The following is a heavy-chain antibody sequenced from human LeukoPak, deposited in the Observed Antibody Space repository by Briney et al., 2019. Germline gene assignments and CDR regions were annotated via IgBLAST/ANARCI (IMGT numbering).Heavy chain of an antibody. Sequence: GGSLRLSCAASGFTFSSYGMHWVRQAPGKGLEWVSVIWDDGSNKYYADSVKGRFTIARVNAKNTLYLQMSSLRAEDTAVYYCARDQDYYDSSGSPNYYFDYWGQGTLVTVSS. D-gene: IGHD3-22*01. CDR3: ARDQDYYDSSGSPNYYFDY. V-gene: IGHV3-33*01. CDR2: IWDDGSNK. J-gene: IGHJ4*02. CDR1: GFTFSSYG.